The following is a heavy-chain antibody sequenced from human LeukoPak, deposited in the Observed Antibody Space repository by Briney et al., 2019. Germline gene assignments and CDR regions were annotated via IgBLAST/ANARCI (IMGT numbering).Heavy chain of an antibody. J-gene: IGHJ3*02. CDR1: GFTVSSNY. D-gene: IGHD5-12*01. CDR2: IYSGGST. Sequence: PGGSLRLSCAASGFTVSSNYMAWVRQAPGKGLEWVSLIYSGGSTYYADSVKGRFTISRDNSKKTLYLQMNSLRAEDTTVYYCARALQSYSDYESRAFDIWGQGTMVTVSS. V-gene: IGHV3-66*01. CDR3: ARALQSYSDYESRAFDI.